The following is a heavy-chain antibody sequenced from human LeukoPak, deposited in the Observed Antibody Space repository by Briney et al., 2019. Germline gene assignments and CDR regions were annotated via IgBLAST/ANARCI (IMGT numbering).Heavy chain of an antibody. J-gene: IGHJ4*02. CDR1: GFTFSSYA. V-gene: IGHV3-23*01. Sequence: PGPSLRLSCAASGFTFSSYAMSGVREAPGKGREWGSGNSGSGGSTHYAESVKGRFTISRDNSKSTLYLQMNGLGAEDTAVYYCAKDFEGIVVVVAATLTYWGQGTLVTVSS. D-gene: IGHD2-15*01. CDR3: AKDFEGIVVVVAATLTY. CDR2: NSGSGGST.